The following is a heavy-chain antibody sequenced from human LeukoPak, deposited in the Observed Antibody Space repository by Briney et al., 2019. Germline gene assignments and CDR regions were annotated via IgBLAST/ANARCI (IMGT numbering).Heavy chain of an antibody. V-gene: IGHV4-30-2*01. CDR1: GGSISSGGYY. CDR2: IYHSGST. D-gene: IGHD3-16*01. CDR3: ARGTLVGGRYYFDY. Sequence: SQTLSLTCTVSGGSISSGGYYWSWIRQPPGKGLEWIGYIYHSGSTYYNPSLKSRVTMSVDTSKNQFSLKLSSVTAADTAVYYCARGTLVGGRYYFDYWGQGTLVTVSS. J-gene: IGHJ4*02.